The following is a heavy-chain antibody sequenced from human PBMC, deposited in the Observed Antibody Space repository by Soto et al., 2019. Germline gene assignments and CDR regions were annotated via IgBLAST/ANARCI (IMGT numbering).Heavy chain of an antibody. CDR1: GYTFTSYD. D-gene: IGHD2-15*01. J-gene: IGHJ5*02. CDR2: MNPNRGNR. Sequence: QVQLVQSGAEVKKPGASVKVSCKASGYTFTSYDINWVRQATGQGLEWMGWMNPNRGNRGYAQKCQGRVTMTRNSRISTAHGEPSSLRSEDTAVDYGARGGGRAPFGCGDDDWFDPWGQGTLGTGSS. V-gene: IGHV1-8*01. CDR3: ARGGGRAPFGCGDDDWFDP.